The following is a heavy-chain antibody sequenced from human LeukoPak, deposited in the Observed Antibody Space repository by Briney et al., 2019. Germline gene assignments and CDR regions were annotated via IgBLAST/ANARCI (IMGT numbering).Heavy chain of an antibody. J-gene: IGHJ4*02. Sequence: SETLSLTCTVSGGSLSSSSYYGGWIRQPPGKGLEWIGSIYYSGSTYYNPSLKSRVTISVDTSKNLFSLNLSSVTAADTAVYYCARLYYDSSGYYQICYFDYWGQGTLVTVSS. CDR3: ARLYYDSSGYYQICYFDY. CDR1: GGSLSSSSYY. CDR2: IYYSGST. D-gene: IGHD3-22*01. V-gene: IGHV4-39*01.